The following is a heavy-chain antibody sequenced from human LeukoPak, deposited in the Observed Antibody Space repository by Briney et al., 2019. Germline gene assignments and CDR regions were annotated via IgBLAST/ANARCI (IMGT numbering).Heavy chain of an antibody. Sequence: SETLSLTCAVYGGSFSGYYWSWIRRPPGKGLEWIGEINHSGSTNYNPSLKSRVTISVDTSKNQFSLKLSSVTAADTAVYYCARIRVVPAAIHYYYGMDVWGQGTTVTVSS. CDR2: INHSGST. CDR3: ARIRVVPAAIHYYYGMDV. V-gene: IGHV4-34*01. D-gene: IGHD2-2*01. J-gene: IGHJ6*02. CDR1: GGSFSGYY.